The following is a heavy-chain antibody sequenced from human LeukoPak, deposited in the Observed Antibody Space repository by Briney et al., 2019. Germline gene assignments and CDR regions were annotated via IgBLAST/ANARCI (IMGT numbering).Heavy chain of an antibody. Sequence: GGSLRLSCAASGFTFSSYAMHWVRQAPGKGLEWVAVISYDGSNKYYADSVKGRFTISRDNSKNTLYLQMNSLRAEDTAVYYCARGSYSSGWSYWGQGTLVTVSS. CDR1: GFTFSSYA. D-gene: IGHD6-19*01. J-gene: IGHJ4*02. CDR2: ISYDGSNK. CDR3: ARGSYSSGWSY. V-gene: IGHV3-30-3*01.